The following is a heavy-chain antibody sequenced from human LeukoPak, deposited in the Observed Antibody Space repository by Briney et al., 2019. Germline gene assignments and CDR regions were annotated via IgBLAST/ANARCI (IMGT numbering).Heavy chain of an antibody. Sequence: ASVKVSCKASGYTFTSYGVSWVRQAPGQGLEWMGWISAYNGNTNYAQKLQGRVTMTTDTSTSTAYMELRSLRSDDTAVYYCARIWYSYGYFDAFDIWGQGTMVTVSS. CDR2: ISAYNGNT. V-gene: IGHV1-18*01. D-gene: IGHD5-18*01. CDR1: GYTFTSYG. CDR3: ARIWYSYGYFDAFDI. J-gene: IGHJ3*02.